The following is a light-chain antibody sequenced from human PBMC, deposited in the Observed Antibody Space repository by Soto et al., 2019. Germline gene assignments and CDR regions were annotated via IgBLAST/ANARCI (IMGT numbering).Light chain of an antibody. Sequence: AIPLTQSPASLSSSVGDRVTISCRASQGIGNALGWYQQKPGKPPKVLIYGASNLQSGVPPRFSGSGSGTDFTLAISSLQAEDSASYYCLEDIYYTWPVGQVTKVEIK. V-gene: IGKV1-6*01. CDR3: LEDIYYTWP. CDR2: GAS. CDR1: QGIGNA. J-gene: IGKJ1*01.